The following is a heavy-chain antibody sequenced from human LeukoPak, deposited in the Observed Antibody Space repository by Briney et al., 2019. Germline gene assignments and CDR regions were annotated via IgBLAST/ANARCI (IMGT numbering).Heavy chain of an antibody. CDR2: IYSGGNT. V-gene: IGHV3-66*01. J-gene: IGHJ4*02. D-gene: IGHD3-10*01. Sequence: PGGSLRLCCAASGFTVSTNYMSWVRQAPGKGLEWVSLIYSGGNTYYADSVKGRFIISRDSSKNTLYLQMNSLRAEDTAVYYCAREVRGGNSFDCWGQGTLVTVSS. CDR3: AREVRGGNSFDC. CDR1: GFTVSTNY.